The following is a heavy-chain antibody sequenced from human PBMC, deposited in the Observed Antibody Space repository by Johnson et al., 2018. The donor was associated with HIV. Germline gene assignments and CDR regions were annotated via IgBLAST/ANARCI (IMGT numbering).Heavy chain of an antibody. CDR2: ISYDGTYK. Sequence: QVQLVESGGGLVQPGRSLRLSCAASGFSFEEYAMHWVRQAPGKGLEWVALISYDGTYKSYADSVKGRFTISRDNSKNTVYLQMNSLRVEDTAVYYCAKSPGKDHGGNSGGFDIWGQGTMVTVSS. J-gene: IGHJ3*02. CDR1: GFSFEEYA. CDR3: AKSPGKDHGGNSGGFDI. V-gene: IGHV3-30*18. D-gene: IGHD4/OR15-4a*01.